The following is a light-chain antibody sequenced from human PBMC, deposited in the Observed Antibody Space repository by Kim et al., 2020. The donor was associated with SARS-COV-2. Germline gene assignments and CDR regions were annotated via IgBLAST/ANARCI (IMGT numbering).Light chain of an antibody. CDR2: STN. J-gene: IGLJ2*01. V-gene: IGLV1-44*01. CDR1: SSNIGPNF. Sequence: QSVLTQPPSASGTPGQRVTISCSGSSSNIGPNFVNWYQQVPGTAPKLLIYSTNQWPSGVPDRFSGSKSGTSASLAISGLQSEDEADYYCAVWDDSLNGVIFGGGTQLTVL. CDR3: AVWDDSLNGVI.